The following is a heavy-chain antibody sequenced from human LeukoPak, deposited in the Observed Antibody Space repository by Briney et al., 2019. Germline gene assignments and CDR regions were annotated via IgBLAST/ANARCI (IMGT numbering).Heavy chain of an antibody. J-gene: IGHJ4*02. CDR2: ISGSGGST. CDR3: AKGYSYGYYYFDY. D-gene: IGHD5-18*01. Sequence: GGSLRLSCAASGFTFNNYAMSWVRQAPGKGLEWVSAISGSGGSTYYADSVKGRFTISRDNSKNTLYLQMNSLRAEDTAVYYCAKGYSYGYYYFDYWGQGTLVTVSS. CDR1: GFTFNNYA. V-gene: IGHV3-23*01.